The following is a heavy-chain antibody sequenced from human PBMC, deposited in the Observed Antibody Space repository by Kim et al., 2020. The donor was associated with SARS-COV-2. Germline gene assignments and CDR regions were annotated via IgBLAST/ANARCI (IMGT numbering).Heavy chain of an antibody. J-gene: IGHJ6*03. V-gene: IGHV1-69*13. CDR1: GGTFSSYA. Sequence: SVKVSCKASGGTFSSYAISWVRQAPGQGLEWMGGIIPIFGTANYAQKFQGRVTITADESTSTAYMELSSLRSEDTAVYYCARGAKVVPAAMSYYYYYMDVWGKGTTVTVSS. D-gene: IGHD2-2*01. CDR3: ARGAKVVPAAMSYYYYYMDV. CDR2: IIPIFGTA.